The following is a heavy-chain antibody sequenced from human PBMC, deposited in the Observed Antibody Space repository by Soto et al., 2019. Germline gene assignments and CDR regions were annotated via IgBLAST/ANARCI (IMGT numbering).Heavy chain of an antibody. CDR3: ARGHNRPIMFRGVMGY. CDR1: GGSFSGYY. D-gene: IGHD3-16*01. CDR2: INHSGST. Sequence: PSETLSLTCAVYGGSFSGYYWSWSRQPPRQGLEWIGEINHSGSTNYNPSLKSRVTISVDTSKNQFSLKLSSVTATDTAVYYCARGHNRPIMFRGVMGYWCQETLVTVSS. J-gene: IGHJ4*02. V-gene: IGHV4-34*01.